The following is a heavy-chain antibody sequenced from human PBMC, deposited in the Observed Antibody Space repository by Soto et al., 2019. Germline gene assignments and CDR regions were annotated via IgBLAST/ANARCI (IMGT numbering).Heavy chain of an antibody. CDR3: ARVNGDAPPRGMDV. CDR2: INPKSGDT. D-gene: IGHD2-21*02. CDR1: GYTFTDYY. Sequence: QVQLVQSGAEVKKPGASVKVSCKASGYTFTDYYMHGVRQAPGQGLEWMGRINPKSGDTKYAEKFQAWVTMTRDTSISTAYMEATRLRSDVTAVYYCARVNGDAPPRGMDVWGKGTKVTVSS. J-gene: IGHJ6*03. V-gene: IGHV1-2*04.